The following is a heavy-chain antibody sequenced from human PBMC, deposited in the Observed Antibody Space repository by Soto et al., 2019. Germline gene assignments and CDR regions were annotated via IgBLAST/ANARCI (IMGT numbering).Heavy chain of an antibody. D-gene: IGHD3-3*01. CDR3: ARGGGVGVAGSAAFDM. J-gene: IGHJ3*02. Sequence: QLHLVQSGAVVKKPGASVTVSCSESGYPVTAYYMHWVRQAPGRGLEWMGGINPASGAAKYTQTFQGRVPRTRAASTSTGFMEPSGLPFGDTAFFYFARGGGVGVAGSAAFDMWGQGTLVTVSS. CDR2: INPASGAA. CDR1: GYPVTAYY. V-gene: IGHV1-2*02.